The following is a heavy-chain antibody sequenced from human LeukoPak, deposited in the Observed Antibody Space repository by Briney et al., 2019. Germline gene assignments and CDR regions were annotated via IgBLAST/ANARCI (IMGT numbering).Heavy chain of an antibody. V-gene: IGHV3-30*18. CDR2: ISYDGSNK. CDR3: AKDGRDYGDYAGDAFDI. CDR1: GFTFSSYG. J-gene: IGHJ3*02. Sequence: GGSLRLSCAASGFTFSSYGMHWVRQAPGKGLERVAVISYDGSNKYYADSVKGRFTISRDNSKNTLYLQMNSLRAEDTAVYYCAKDGRDYGDYAGDAFDIWGQGTMVTVSS. D-gene: IGHD4-17*01.